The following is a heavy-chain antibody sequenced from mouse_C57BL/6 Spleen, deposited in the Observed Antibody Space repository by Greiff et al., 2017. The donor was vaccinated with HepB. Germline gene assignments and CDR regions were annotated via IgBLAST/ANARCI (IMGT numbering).Heavy chain of an antibody. CDR2: ISSGSSTI. Sequence: LVESGGGLVKPGGSLKLSCAASGFTFSDYGMHWVRQAPEKGLEWVAYISSGSSTIYYADTVKGRFTISRDNAKNTLFLQMTSLRSEDTAMYYCAKFSHYYGSSYDWYFDVWGTGTTVTVSS. CDR1: GFTFSDYG. D-gene: IGHD1-1*01. V-gene: IGHV5-17*01. CDR3: AKFSHYYGSSYDWYFDV. J-gene: IGHJ1*03.